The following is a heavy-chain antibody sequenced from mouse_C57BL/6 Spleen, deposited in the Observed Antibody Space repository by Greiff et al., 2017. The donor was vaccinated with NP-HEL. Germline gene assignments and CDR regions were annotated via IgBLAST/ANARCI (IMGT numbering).Heavy chain of an antibody. J-gene: IGHJ4*01. V-gene: IGHV5-4*01. CDR2: ISDGGSYT. CDR3: ARERDSSYNYAMDD. D-gene: IGHD1-1*01. CDR1: GFTFSSYA. Sequence: EVQLVESGGGLVKPGGSLKLSCAASGFTFSSYAMSWVRQTPEKRLEWVATISDGGSYTYYPDNVKGRFTISRDNAKNNRYLQMSHLKSEDTAMDYGARERDSSYNYAMDDWGKGTTVTVAS.